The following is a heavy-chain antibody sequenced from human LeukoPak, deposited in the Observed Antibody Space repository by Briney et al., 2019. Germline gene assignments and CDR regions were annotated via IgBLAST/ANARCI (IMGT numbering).Heavy chain of an antibody. Sequence: GGSLRLSCAASGFTFGIYGMSWVRQAPGKGPEWVSSIIGPGGIPSYADSVRGRFTISRDNSKNTLYLQMNSLSPEDTALYYCAKVRSDSESFRLYTDVRGKGNTVTVSS. CDR3: AKVRSDSESFRLYTDV. D-gene: IGHD2-21*02. V-gene: IGHV3-23*01. CDR1: GFTFGIYG. CDR2: IIGPGGIP. J-gene: IGHJ6*03.